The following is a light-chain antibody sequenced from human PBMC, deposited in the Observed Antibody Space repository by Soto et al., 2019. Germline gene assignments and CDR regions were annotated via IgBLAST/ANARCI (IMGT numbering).Light chain of an antibody. V-gene: IGKV1-33*01. CDR1: QSISTY. CDR2: DSS. CDR3: QQYDILPIT. Sequence: DIQLTQSPSSLSASVGDRITITCRASQSISTYLNWYQQKPGEAPTLLVYDSSTLQSGVPSRFSGSRSGTHFTFTISSLQTEDIGTYYCQQYDILPITFGRGTRLEIK. J-gene: IGKJ5*01.